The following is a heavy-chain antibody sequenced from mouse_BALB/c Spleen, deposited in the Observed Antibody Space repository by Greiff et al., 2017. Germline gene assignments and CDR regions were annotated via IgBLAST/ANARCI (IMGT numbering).Heavy chain of an antibody. CDR2: IWAGGST. CDR1: GFSLTSYG. J-gene: IGHJ3*01. CDR3: ATPYYRYDGPWFAY. Sequence: QVQLQQSGPGLVAPSQSLSITCTVSGFSLTSYGVHWVRQPPGKGLEWLGVIWAGGSTNYNSALMSRLSISKDNSKSQVFLKMNSLQTDDTAMYYCATPYYRYDGPWFAYWGQGTLVTVSA. V-gene: IGHV2-9*02. D-gene: IGHD2-14*01.